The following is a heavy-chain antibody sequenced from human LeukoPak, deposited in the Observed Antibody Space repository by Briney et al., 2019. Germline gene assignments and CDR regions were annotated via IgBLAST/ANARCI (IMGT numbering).Heavy chain of an antibody. V-gene: IGHV4-59*01. CDR1: GGSISSYY. CDR2: IYYSGST. D-gene: IGHD3-22*01. Sequence: PSETLSLTCTVSGGSISSYYWSWIRQPPGKGLEWIGNIYYSGSTNYNPSLKSRVTISVDTSKNQFSLQLSSVTAADTAVYYCARHRVDYYDSSGYFSALFDYWGQGTLVTVSS. J-gene: IGHJ4*02. CDR3: ARHRVDYYDSSGYFSALFDY.